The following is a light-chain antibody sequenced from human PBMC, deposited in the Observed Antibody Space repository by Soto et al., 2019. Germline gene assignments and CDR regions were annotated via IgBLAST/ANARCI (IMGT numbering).Light chain of an antibody. CDR3: ATWDDSLNGCYV. Sequence: QSALTQPPSASGTPGQGVTISCSGSTSTIGSNYVYWYQQLPGTAPKLLIYRKNQRPSGVPDRFSGFKSGTSASLAIRGLRSDDEADYFCATWDDSLNGCYVFGTGTTVTV. J-gene: IGLJ1*01. CDR2: RKN. V-gene: IGLV1-47*01. CDR1: TSTIGSNY.